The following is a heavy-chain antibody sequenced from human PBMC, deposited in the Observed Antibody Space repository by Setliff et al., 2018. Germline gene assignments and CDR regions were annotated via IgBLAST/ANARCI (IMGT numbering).Heavy chain of an antibody. D-gene: IGHD3-16*01. CDR2: ISGSGGST. CDR3: AGDPPGPHLVYTY. V-gene: IGHV3-23*01. J-gene: IGHJ4*02. CDR1: GFTFTSYA. Sequence: GGSLILSCAASGFTFTSYAMNWVRQAPGKGLEWVSAISGSGGSTDYADSVKGRFTISRDNSKNTLYLQMNGLRAEDTAIYYCAGDPPGPHLVYTYWGQGALVTVSS.